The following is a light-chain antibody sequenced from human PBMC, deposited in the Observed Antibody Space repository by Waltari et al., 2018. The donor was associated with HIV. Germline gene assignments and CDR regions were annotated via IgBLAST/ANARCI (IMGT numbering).Light chain of an antibody. CDR2: EVF. J-gene: IGLJ1*01. CDR1: SSDVGGYNF. V-gene: IGLV2-8*01. Sequence: QSALTQPPSASGSPGQSVTISCTGTSSDVGGYNFVSWYQQHPGKAPKLMIYEVFKRSSWVPDRFSGSKSGNTASLTVSGLQAEDEADYYCNSYAGSNTLVFGTGTKVTVL. CDR3: NSYAGSNTLV.